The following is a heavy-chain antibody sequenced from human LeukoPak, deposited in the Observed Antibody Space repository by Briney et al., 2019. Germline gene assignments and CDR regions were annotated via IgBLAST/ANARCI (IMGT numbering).Heavy chain of an antibody. CDR2: IYPLDSDT. V-gene: IGHV5-51*01. CDR1: GYSFSIYW. Sequence: GESLKISCKGSGYSFSIYWIGWVRQMPGKGLEWMGLIYPLDSDTRYTPSFQGQVTFSADKSISTAYLQWRSLKASDTVIYYCARAMYGGGYWVAYDLWGQGTMVTVSS. D-gene: IGHD1-26*01. J-gene: IGHJ3*01. CDR3: ARAMYGGGYWVAYDL.